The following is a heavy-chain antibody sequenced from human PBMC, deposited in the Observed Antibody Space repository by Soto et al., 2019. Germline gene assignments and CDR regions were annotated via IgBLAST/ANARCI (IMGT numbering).Heavy chain of an antibody. D-gene: IGHD6-6*01. CDR3: ARRGGSSSGYYYYAMDV. J-gene: IGHJ6*02. V-gene: IGHV4-31*03. CDR1: GGSMNSGGYY. CDR2: IYYNGDT. Sequence: SETLSLTCSVSGGSMNSGGYYWSWIRQHPGKGLEWIGYIYYNGDTYYNPSLKSRVTFSVDTSKNQFSLNLTSVTAADTAVYYYARRGGSSSGYYYYAMDVWGQGTTVTVSS.